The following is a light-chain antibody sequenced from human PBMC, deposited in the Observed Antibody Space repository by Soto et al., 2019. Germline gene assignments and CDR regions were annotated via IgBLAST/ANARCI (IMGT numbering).Light chain of an antibody. CDR3: QQYGTSPQT. V-gene: IGKV3-20*01. CDR1: QTVSSNY. CDR2: DAS. Sequence: EIVLTQSPGTLSLSPGERATLSCRASQTVSSNYLTWYQQKPGQAPRLLIYDASTRATGIPDRFSGSGSGTDFTLTISRLEPEDFAVYYCQQYGTSPQTFGQGTKVDI. J-gene: IGKJ1*01.